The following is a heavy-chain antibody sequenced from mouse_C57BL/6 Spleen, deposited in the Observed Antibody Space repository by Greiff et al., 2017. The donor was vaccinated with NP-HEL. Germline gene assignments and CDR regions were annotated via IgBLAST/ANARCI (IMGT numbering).Heavy chain of an antibody. CDR1: GYAFSSYW. CDR2: IYPGDGDT. CDR3: AQLTGTRYFDV. V-gene: IGHV1-80*01. Sequence: VKLQESGAELVKPGASVKISCKASGYAFSSYWMNWVKQRPGKGLEWIGQIYPGDGDTNYNGKFKGKATLTADKSSSTAYMQLSSLTSEDSAVYFCAQLTGTRYFDVWGTGTTVTVSS. D-gene: IGHD4-1*01. J-gene: IGHJ1*03.